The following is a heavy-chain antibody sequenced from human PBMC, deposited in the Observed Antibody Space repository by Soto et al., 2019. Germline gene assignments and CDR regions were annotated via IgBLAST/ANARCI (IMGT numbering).Heavy chain of an antibody. D-gene: IGHD3-10*01. Sequence: KLSLTCTVSGGTLSRSEYLWSWIRQHPRKGLEWIGYIYYSGSTYYNPSLKSRVTISVDTSKNQFSLKLSSVTAADTVVYYCARASMVRGVNDAFDIWGQGTMVT. V-gene: IGHV4-31*03. CDR1: GGTLSRSEYL. J-gene: IGHJ3*02. CDR3: ARASMVRGVNDAFDI. CDR2: IYYSGST.